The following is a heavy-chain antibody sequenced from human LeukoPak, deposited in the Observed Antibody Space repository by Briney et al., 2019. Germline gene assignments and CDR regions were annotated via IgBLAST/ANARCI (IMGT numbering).Heavy chain of an antibody. CDR1: GLTCSDYY. V-gene: IGHV3-11*01. D-gene: IGHD3-22*01. CDR3: AKSVPYDRSGYLYYFDY. CDR2: FCSCGYPI. J-gene: IGHJ4*02. Sequence: GGPLRLLCTPSGLTCSDYYTPGTPNAPGEGVVGVSYFCSCGYPIYCADSVKGRFTLSRDNSKNTLYLQMNSLRAEDTAVYYCAKSVPYDRSGYLYYFDYWGQGTLVSVSS.